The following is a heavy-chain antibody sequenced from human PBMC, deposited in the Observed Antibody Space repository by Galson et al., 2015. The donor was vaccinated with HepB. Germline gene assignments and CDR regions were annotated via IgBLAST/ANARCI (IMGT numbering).Heavy chain of an antibody. CDR2: IYPGDSDT. Sequence: QSGAEVKKPGESLKISCKGSGYSFTSYWIGWVRQMPGKGLEWMGIIYPGDSDTRYSPSFQGQVTISADKSISTAYLQWSSLKASDTAMYYCARHEGYYYDSSGYIDYWGQGTLVTVSS. J-gene: IGHJ4*02. CDR3: ARHEGYYYDSSGYIDY. D-gene: IGHD3-22*01. CDR1: GYSFTSYW. V-gene: IGHV5-51*01.